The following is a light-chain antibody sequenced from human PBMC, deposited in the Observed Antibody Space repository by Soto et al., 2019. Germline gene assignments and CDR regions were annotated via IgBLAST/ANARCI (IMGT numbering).Light chain of an antibody. CDR1: QAVNTR. J-gene: IGKJ1*01. Sequence: EIVLTQSPATLSSFPGDRVTLSCRASQAVNTRLDWYQHKPGQAPRLLIYLASNRSAGVPARFSGSGSGTDFTLTISDVEPEDFAVYYCHQRQSWPRTFGQGTTVDIK. CDR3: HQRQSWPRT. V-gene: IGKV3-11*01. CDR2: LAS.